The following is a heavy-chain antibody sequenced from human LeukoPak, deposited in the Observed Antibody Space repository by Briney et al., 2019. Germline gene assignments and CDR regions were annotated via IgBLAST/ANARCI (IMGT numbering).Heavy chain of an antibody. CDR3: ARTHYYYYMDV. J-gene: IGHJ6*03. Sequence: SETLSLTCTVSGGSLSSYYWSWLRQPSGKGLEWIGYIYYSGSTNYNPSLPSRVTISVDTSKNQFSLHLSSVTAADTAEYYGARTHYYYYMDVGGKGSTVTVSS. V-gene: IGHV4-59*01. CDR1: GGSLSSYY. CDR2: IYYSGST.